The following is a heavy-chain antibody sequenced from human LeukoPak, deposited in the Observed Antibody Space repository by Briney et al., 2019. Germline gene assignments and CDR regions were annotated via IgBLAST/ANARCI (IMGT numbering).Heavy chain of an antibody. CDR1: GFRFTNYW. CDR3: ARARHGSKNALDT. J-gene: IGHJ5*02. V-gene: IGHV3-74*01. CDR2: INIYDGDT. Sequence: GGSLRLSCVVSGFRFTNYWMHWVRQAPGKGLVWVSRINIYDGDTYYAGSVRGRFTISRDTAENTMYLQMNSLRAEDTAIYYCARARHGSKNALDTWGQGTLVTVFS. D-gene: IGHD4-11*01.